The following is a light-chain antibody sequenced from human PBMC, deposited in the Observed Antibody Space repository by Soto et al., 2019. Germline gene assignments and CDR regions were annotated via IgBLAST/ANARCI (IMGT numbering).Light chain of an antibody. J-gene: IGLJ2*01. CDR2: DVS. V-gene: IGLV2-14*01. CDR3: SSYTSSSTVVV. CDR1: SSDVGGYNY. Sequence: QSALTQPASVSGSPGQSITISGTGTSSDVGGYNYVSWYQQHPGKAPKLMIYDVSNRPSGVSNRFSGSKSGNTASLTISGLQAEDEADYYCSSYTSSSTVVVFGGGTKVTVL.